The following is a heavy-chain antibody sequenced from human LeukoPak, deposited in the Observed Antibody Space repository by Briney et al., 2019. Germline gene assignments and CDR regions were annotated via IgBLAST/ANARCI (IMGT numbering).Heavy chain of an antibody. CDR3: AKDSQGYCSSTSCLDY. D-gene: IGHD2-2*01. Sequence: SLRLSCAASGFTFDDYAMHWVRQAPGKGLEWVSGISWNSGSIGYADSVKGRFTISRDNAKNSLYLQMNRLRAEDMALYYCAKDSQGYCSSTSCLDYWGQGTLVTVSS. CDR2: ISWNSGSI. V-gene: IGHV3-9*03. J-gene: IGHJ4*02. CDR1: GFTFDDYA.